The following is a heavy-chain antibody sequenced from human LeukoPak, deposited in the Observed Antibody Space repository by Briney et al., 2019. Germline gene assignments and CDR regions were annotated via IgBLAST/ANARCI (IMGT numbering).Heavy chain of an antibody. Sequence: PGGSLRLSCVGSGFTLSSYAMSWVRQAPGKGLEWVSAISGSGTRTYYADSVKGRFTISRDNSKNTLYLQMNSPRAEDTAVYYCAKAPTKEEEWLLLNYFDYWGQGTLVTVSS. CDR1: GFTLSSYA. CDR2: ISGSGTRT. V-gene: IGHV3-23*01. D-gene: IGHD3-22*01. J-gene: IGHJ4*02. CDR3: AKAPTKEEEWLLLNYFDY.